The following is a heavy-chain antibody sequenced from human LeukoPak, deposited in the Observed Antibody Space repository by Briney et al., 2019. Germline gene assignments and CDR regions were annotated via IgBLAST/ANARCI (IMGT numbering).Heavy chain of an antibody. CDR3: AGGPLQLDAFDI. V-gene: IGHV4-38-2*02. CDR2: IYHSGST. Sequence: SETLSLTCTVSGYSISSGYYWGWIRQPPGKGLEWIGSIYHSGSTYYNPSLKSRVTISVDTPKNQFSLKLSSVTAADTAVYYCAGGPLQLDAFDIWGQGTMVTVSS. J-gene: IGHJ3*02. CDR1: GYSISSGYY. D-gene: IGHD4-11*01.